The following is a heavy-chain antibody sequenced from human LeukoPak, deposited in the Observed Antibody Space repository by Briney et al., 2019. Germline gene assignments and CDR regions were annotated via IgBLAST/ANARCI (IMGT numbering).Heavy chain of an antibody. Sequence: ASVKVSCKASGYTFTSYAMNWVRQAPGQGLEWMGWINTNTGNPTYAQGFTGRFVFSLDTSVSTAYLQISSLKAEDTAVYYCARDGPYPPSSWLILGSSEYYFDYWGQGTLVTVSS. D-gene: IGHD6-13*01. CDR2: INTNTGNP. CDR3: ARDGPYPPSSWLILGSSEYYFDY. CDR1: GYTFTSYA. V-gene: IGHV7-4-1*02. J-gene: IGHJ4*02.